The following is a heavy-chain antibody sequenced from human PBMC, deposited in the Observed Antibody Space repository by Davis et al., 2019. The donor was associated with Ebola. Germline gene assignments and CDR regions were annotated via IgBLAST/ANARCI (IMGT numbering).Heavy chain of an antibody. CDR3: ARGANIVVVPAARTGGYFDY. Sequence: SVKVSCKASGGTFSSYAISWVRQAPGQGLEWMGGIIPIFGTANYAQKFQGRVTITADESTSTAYMELSSLRSEDTAVYYCARGANIVVVPAARTGGYFDYWGQGTLVTVSS. D-gene: IGHD2-2*01. V-gene: IGHV1-69*13. J-gene: IGHJ4*02. CDR2: IIPIFGTA. CDR1: GGTFSSYA.